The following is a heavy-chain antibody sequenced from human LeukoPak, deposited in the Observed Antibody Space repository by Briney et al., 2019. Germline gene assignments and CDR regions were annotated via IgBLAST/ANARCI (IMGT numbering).Heavy chain of an antibody. CDR2: INGSGGST. J-gene: IGHJ4*02. V-gene: IGHV3-23*01. Sequence: TGGSLRLSCAASGFTFSSYAMSWVRQAPGKGLEWVSAINGSGGSTYYADSVKGRFTISRDNSKNTLYLQMNSLRAEDTAVYYCAKGNKRTVKDIVVVASIDYWGQGTLVTVSS. CDR3: AKGNKRTVKDIVVVASIDY. D-gene: IGHD2-15*01. CDR1: GFTFSSYA.